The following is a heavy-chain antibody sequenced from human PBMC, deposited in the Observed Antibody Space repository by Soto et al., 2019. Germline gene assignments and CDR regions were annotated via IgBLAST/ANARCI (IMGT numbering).Heavy chain of an antibody. Sequence: EMQLLESGGGLVQPGGSLRLSCAASGFTFSSYAMSWVRQAPGKGLEWVSAISGSGGSTYYAGSVKGRFTISRDNSKNTLYLQMNSLGAEDMAVYYCVKDNMVRGVIGYYDYWGQGTLVTVSS. CDR1: GFTFSSYA. CDR3: VKDNMVRGVIGYYDY. J-gene: IGHJ4*02. D-gene: IGHD3-10*01. CDR2: ISGSGGST. V-gene: IGHV3-23*01.